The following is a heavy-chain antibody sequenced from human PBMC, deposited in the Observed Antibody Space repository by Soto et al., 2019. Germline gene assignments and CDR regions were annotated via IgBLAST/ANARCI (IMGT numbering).Heavy chain of an antibody. CDR2: INHSGST. J-gene: IGHJ6*02. Sequence: SETLSLTCAVYGGSFSGYYWSWIRQPPGKGLEWIGEINHSGSTNYNPSLKSRVTISVDTSKNQFSLKLSSVTAADTAVYYCARGSHDYGDYVTYYYYGMDVWGQGTTVTVSS. V-gene: IGHV4-34*01. D-gene: IGHD4-17*01. CDR1: GGSFSGYY. CDR3: ARGSHDYGDYVTYYYYGMDV.